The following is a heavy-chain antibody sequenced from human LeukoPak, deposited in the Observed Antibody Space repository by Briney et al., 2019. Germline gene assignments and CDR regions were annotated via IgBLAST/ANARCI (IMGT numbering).Heavy chain of an antibody. V-gene: IGHV3-7*01. CDR3: ARSSGSYYYFDY. J-gene: IGHJ4*02. CDR2: IKKDGSEK. Sequence: PGGSLGLSCVVSGFSFSDYLMSWVRQAPGKGLEWVANIKKDGSEKYYVDSVKGRFTISRDNAKNSLYLQMNSLRAEDTAVYYCARSSGSYYYFDYWGQGTLVTVSS. CDR1: GFSFSDYL. D-gene: IGHD1-26*01.